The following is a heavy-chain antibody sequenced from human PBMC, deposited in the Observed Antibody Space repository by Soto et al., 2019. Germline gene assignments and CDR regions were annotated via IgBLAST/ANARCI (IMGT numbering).Heavy chain of an antibody. V-gene: IGHV3-74*01. Sequence: GGSLRLSCAASGFTFSSYWMHWVRQIPGKGLVWVSRINSGGSSTSYADSVKGRFTISRDNAKNTLYLQMNSLRAEDTAVHYCASHHCRGGSCYGGDAFDIWGQGTMVTVSS. CDR2: INSGGSST. J-gene: IGHJ3*02. CDR3: ASHHCRGGSCYGGDAFDI. CDR1: GFTFSSYW. D-gene: IGHD2-15*01.